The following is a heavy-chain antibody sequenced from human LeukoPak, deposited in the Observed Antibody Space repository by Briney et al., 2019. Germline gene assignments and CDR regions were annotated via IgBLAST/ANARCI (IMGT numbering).Heavy chain of an antibody. CDR3: ARDFITMVRGVIILGPFDP. CDR2: INWNGGST. Sequence: GGSLRLSCAASGFTFDDYGMSWVRQAPGKGLEWVSGINWNGGSTGYADSVKGRFTISRDNAKNSLYLQMNSLRAEDTALYYCARDFITMVRGVIILGPFDPWGQGTLVTVSS. D-gene: IGHD3-10*01. V-gene: IGHV3-20*04. J-gene: IGHJ5*02. CDR1: GFTFDDYG.